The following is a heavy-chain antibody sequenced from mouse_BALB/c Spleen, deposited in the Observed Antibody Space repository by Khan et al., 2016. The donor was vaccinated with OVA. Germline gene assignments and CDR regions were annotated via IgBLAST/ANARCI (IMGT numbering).Heavy chain of an antibody. CDR1: GESITSGF. CDR3: AKSCVSWAMDY. D-gene: IGHD2-12*01. Sequence: EVKLEVSGPSLVKASQTLSLTCSVTGESITSGFWNWIRKFPGKKFEYMGYIIYSGDTYYNPSLKSRMSISRDTSKSQYYLQLNSVTTEDTATYYCAKSCVSWAMDYWGQGTSVTVSS. V-gene: IGHV3-8*02. CDR2: IIYSGDT. J-gene: IGHJ4*01.